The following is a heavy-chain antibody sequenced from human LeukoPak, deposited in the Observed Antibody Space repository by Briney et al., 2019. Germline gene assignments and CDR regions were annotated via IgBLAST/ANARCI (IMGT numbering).Heavy chain of an antibody. J-gene: IGHJ3*01. Sequence: ASVKVSCKASGYTFTGYYVHWVRQAPGQGLEWMGWINPNSGGTNYAQKFQGWVTMTRDTSISTAYMELSRLRSDDTAVYYCARDRGYSGYELWGQGTVVTVSS. CDR3: ARDRGYSGYEL. D-gene: IGHD5-12*01. V-gene: IGHV1-2*04. CDR1: GYTFTGYY. CDR2: INPNSGGT.